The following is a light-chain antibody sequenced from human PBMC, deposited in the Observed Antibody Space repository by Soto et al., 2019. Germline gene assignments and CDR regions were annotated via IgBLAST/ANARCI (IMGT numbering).Light chain of an antibody. CDR1: QSISSR. CDR3: QQYNSYSIT. Sequence: DIQMTQSPSTLSASVGDRVTITCRASQSISSRLAWYQQKPGKAPKLLLYKASSLEIGLPSRFSGSGSGTEFTLTISSLQAYDFATYYCQQYNSYSITFGQGTRLEIK. V-gene: IGKV1-5*03. CDR2: KAS. J-gene: IGKJ5*01.